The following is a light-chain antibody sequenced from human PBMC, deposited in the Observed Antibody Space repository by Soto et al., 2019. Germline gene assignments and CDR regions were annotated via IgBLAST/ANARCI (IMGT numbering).Light chain of an antibody. Sequence: IVLTQSPASLSLSPGERATLSCRASQSVDSHLVWYQQKPGQAPRLLIFGASNRATGIPARFTGSGSGTDFTLAINRLEPDDFAVYYCQQRNDWPITFGQGTDWRL. CDR3: QQRNDWPIT. V-gene: IGKV3-11*01. J-gene: IGKJ5*01. CDR1: QSVDSH. CDR2: GAS.